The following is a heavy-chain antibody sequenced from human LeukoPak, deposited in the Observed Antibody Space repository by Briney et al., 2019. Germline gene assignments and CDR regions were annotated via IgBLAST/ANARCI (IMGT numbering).Heavy chain of an antibody. CDR2: ISYDGSNK. CDR1: GFTFSSYA. Sequence: GGSLRLSCAASGFTFSSYAMHWVRQAPGKGLEWVAVISYDGSNKYYADSVKGRFTISRDNSKNTLYLQMNSLRAEDTAVYYCARGGSGSYYTPWYWYFDLWGRGTLVTVSS. CDR3: ARGGSGSYYTPWYWYFDL. D-gene: IGHD3-10*01. V-gene: IGHV3-30*14. J-gene: IGHJ2*01.